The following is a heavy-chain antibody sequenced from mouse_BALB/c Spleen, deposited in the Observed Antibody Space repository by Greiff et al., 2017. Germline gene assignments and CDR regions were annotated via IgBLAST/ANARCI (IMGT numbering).Heavy chain of an antibody. CDR1: GSTFSSFG. CDR3: ARRSASGAWFAY. Sequence: EVMLVESGGGLVQPGGSRKLSCAASGSTFSSFGMHWVRQAPEKGLEWVAYISSGSSTIYYADTVKGRFTISRDNPKNTLFLQMTSLRSEDTAMYYCARRSASGAWFAYWGQGTLVTVSA. V-gene: IGHV5-17*02. D-gene: IGHD4-1*01. J-gene: IGHJ3*01. CDR2: ISSGSSTI.